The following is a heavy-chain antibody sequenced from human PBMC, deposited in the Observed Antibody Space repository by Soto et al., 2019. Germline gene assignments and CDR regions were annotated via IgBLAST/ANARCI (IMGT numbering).Heavy chain of an antibody. V-gene: IGHV4-31*03. CDR3: ARVDHRGYFAILTDY. CDR1: GDSLSSGGHY. CDR2: IYDSVHT. D-gene: IGHD3-9*01. Sequence: SETLSLTCTVSGDSLSSGGHYWSWIRQHPGKGLEWIGHIYDSVHTYYSPSLRSRVTISADMSKNQFSLNRRSVTAADTAVYYCARVDHRGYFAILTDYWGQGTLVTVSS. J-gene: IGHJ4*02.